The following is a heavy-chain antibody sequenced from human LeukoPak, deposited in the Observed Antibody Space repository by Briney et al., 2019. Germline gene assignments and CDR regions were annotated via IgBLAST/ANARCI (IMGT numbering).Heavy chain of an antibody. Sequence: ASVKLSCETCGYTFYNYYMHWVRQVPGQGLEWMGWVYPNSGDTKYAQNFQDRVTMSRYTSIGTAYMELRGLRSDDMAIYYCARENMSLGAFDIWGQGTMVTVSS. J-gene: IGHJ3*02. D-gene: IGHD1/OR15-1a*01. CDR2: VYPNSGDT. CDR3: ARENMSLGAFDI. CDR1: GYTFYNYY. V-gene: IGHV1-2*02.